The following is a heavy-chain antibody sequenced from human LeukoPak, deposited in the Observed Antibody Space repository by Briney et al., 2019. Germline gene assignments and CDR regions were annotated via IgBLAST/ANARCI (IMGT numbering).Heavy chain of an antibody. V-gene: IGHV3-21*05. CDR2: INSGGDDI. J-gene: IGHJ4*02. D-gene: IGHD2-2*01. CDR1: GFTLSLYA. CDR3: ARDTIQPGLIDD. Sequence: PGGSLRLSCAASGFTLSLYAMNWVRQAPGKGLERISYINSGGDDIHYAASVRGRFTISRDDARNILFLQLSSLRAEDTAVYYCARDTIQPGLIDDWGQGTLVTVSS.